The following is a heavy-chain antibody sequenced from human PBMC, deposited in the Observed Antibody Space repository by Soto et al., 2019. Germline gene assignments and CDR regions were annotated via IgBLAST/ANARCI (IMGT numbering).Heavy chain of an antibody. CDR3: VRGGIAGHWFDP. Sequence: SETLSLTCTVSGGSISSSSYYWGWIHQPPGKGLEWIGSIYYSGSTLYTPSLRGRLTLSADTSRNQLSLHLTSVTAADTAVYYCVRGGIAGHWFDPWGQGILVTVSS. CDR2: IYYSGST. J-gene: IGHJ5*02. D-gene: IGHD2-21*01. CDR1: GGSISSSSYY. V-gene: IGHV4-39*07.